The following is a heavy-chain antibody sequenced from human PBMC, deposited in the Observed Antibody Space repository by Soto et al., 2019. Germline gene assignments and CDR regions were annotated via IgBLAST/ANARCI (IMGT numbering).Heavy chain of an antibody. J-gene: IGHJ6*02. CDR3: AKEWWEGYGMDV. D-gene: IGHD1-26*01. CDR2: ISSSGGST. V-gene: IGHV3-23*01. Sequence: EVQLLESGGGLVQPGGSLRRSCAASGFTFSSYAMSWVRQAPGKGLEWVSTISSSGGSTYYADSVKGRFTISRDNSKNTLYLQMNSLRAEDTAVYYCAKEWWEGYGMDVWGQGTTVTVSS. CDR1: GFTFSSYA.